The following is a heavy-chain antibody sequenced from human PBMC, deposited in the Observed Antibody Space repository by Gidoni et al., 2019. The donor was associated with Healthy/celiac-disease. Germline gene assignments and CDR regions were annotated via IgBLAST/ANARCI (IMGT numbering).Heavy chain of an antibody. Sequence: QLQLQESGPGLVKPSETLSLTCTVSGGSISSSSYYWGWIRQPPGKGLEWIGSIYYSGSTYYNPSLKSRVTISVDTSKNQFSLKLSSVTAADTAVYYCARQRSSGWYHGDAFDIWGQGTMVTVSS. CDR1: GGSISSSSYY. J-gene: IGHJ3*02. CDR2: IYYSGST. V-gene: IGHV4-39*01. CDR3: ARQRSSGWYHGDAFDI. D-gene: IGHD6-19*01.